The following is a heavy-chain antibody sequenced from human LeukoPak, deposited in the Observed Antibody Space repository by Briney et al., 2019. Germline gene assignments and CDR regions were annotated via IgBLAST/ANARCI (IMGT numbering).Heavy chain of an antibody. CDR2: ISGSGGST. D-gene: IGHD3-22*01. J-gene: IGHJ4*02. V-gene: IGHV3-23*01. Sequence: PGGSQRLSCAASGFTFSTYAMTWVRQAPGQGLEWVSGISGSGGSTYYADSVKGRFTISRDNSKNTLYLQMNSLRAEDTAVYYCAKVSSGYWYYFDYWGQGTLATVSS. CDR3: AKVSSGYWYYFDY. CDR1: GFTFSTYA.